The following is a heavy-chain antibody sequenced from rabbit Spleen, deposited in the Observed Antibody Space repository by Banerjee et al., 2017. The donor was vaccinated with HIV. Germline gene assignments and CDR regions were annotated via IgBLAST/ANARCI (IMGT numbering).Heavy chain of an antibody. CDR1: GFSFSSSYW. CDR3: ARDLTAVIGWNFNL. Sequence: QSLEESGGDLVKPGASLTLTCTASGFSFSSSYWMCWVRQAPGKGLEWIACVYGGGTGSTYYASWVNGRFTISKTSSTTVDLKMTSLTAADTATYFCARDLTAVIGWNFNLWGPGTLVTVS. D-gene: IGHD1-1*01. J-gene: IGHJ4*01. V-gene: IGHV1S40*01. CDR2: VYGGGTGST.